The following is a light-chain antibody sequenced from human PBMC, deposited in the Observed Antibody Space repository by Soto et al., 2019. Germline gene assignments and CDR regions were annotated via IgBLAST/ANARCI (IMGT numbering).Light chain of an antibody. CDR2: LNSDGSH. Sequence: QPVLTQSPSASASLGASVKLTCTLSSGYSSYAIAWHQQQPEKGPRYLMKLNSDGSHSKGDGIPDRFSGSSSGTERYLTISSLQSEDEADYYCQTWSTGIRVFGGGTKLTVL. CDR1: SGYSSYA. CDR3: QTWSTGIRV. J-gene: IGLJ3*02. V-gene: IGLV4-69*01.